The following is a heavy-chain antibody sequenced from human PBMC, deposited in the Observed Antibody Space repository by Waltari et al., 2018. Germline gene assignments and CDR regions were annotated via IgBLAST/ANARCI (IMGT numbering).Heavy chain of an antibody. CDR2: IYITGRT. J-gene: IGHJ3*01. V-gene: IGHV4-4*07. CDR3: VREGGATTLQTEAFDV. D-gene: IGHD1-26*01. Sequence: VQLQESGPGMVKPSETLSLTCSVSGGSINGYYWSWVRQPAGKVLEWIGRIYITGRTKHNPSLQSRVTMSLDTSNDQFALKLTSVTAADTAVYFCVREGGATTLQTEAFDVWGQGAKVSVSS. CDR1: GGSINGYY.